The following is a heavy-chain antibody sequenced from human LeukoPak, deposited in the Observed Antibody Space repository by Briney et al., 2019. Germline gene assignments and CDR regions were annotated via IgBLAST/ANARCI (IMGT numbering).Heavy chain of an antibody. CDR3: ARTKVYSIAVAGPVFDY. CDR2: VSAYNGNT. Sequence: ASVKVSCKASGYTFTSYGISGVRQAPGPGLEWMGWVSAYNGNTNYAQKLQGRVTMTTDTSTSTAYMELRSLRSDDTAVYDCARTKVYSIAVAGPVFDYWGQGTLVTVSS. D-gene: IGHD6-19*01. CDR1: GYTFTSYG. J-gene: IGHJ4*02. V-gene: IGHV1-18*01.